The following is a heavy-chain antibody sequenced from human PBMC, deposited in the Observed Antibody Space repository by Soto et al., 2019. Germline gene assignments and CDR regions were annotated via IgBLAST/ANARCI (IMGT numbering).Heavy chain of an antibody. Sequence: EVQLLESGGGLVQPGGSLRLSCAASGFTFSSYGMSWVRQAPGKGLEWVSAISGSGGSTYYADSVKGRFTISRDNSKNTLYLQMNSLRAEDTAVYYCAKDMKSGGHDYAVPSAFDIWGQGTMVTVSS. D-gene: IGHD4-17*01. CDR1: GFTFSSYG. V-gene: IGHV3-23*01. CDR2: ISGSGGST. CDR3: AKDMKSGGHDYAVPSAFDI. J-gene: IGHJ3*02.